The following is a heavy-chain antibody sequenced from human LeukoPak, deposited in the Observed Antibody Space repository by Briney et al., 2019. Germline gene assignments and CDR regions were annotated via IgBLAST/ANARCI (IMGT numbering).Heavy chain of an antibody. CDR3: AKTSAIQPRSVDY. CDR1: GFTFSNSA. D-gene: IGHD5-18*01. J-gene: IGHJ4*02. Sequence: PGGSLRLSCAASGFTFSNSAMTWVRQAPGKGLEWVSAISGSGGSTYYADSVKGRFTISRDNSKNTLYLQMNSLRAEDTAVYYCAKTSAIQPRSVDYWGQGTLVTVSS. CDR2: ISGSGGST. V-gene: IGHV3-23*01.